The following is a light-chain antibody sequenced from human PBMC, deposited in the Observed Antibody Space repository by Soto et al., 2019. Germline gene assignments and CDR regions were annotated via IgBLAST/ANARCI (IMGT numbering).Light chain of an antibody. J-gene: IGKJ3*01. CDR3: HHFGRSAIFT. CDR2: GAS. Sequence: EIVLTQSPGTLSLSPGERATLSCRASQTVNSDYLAWYQQRPGQAPRLLIYGASIRAAGIPDRFSSSGSGTDFTLSISRLEPEDFAVYHCHHFGRSAIFTFGPGTTVDIK. CDR1: QTVNSDY. V-gene: IGKV3-20*01.